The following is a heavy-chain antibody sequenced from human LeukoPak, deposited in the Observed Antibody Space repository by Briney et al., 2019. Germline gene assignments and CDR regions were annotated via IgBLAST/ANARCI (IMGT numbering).Heavy chain of an antibody. J-gene: IGHJ4*02. V-gene: IGHV4-38-2*02. CDR2: IYHSGNT. CDR1: GYSISTSYY. CDR3: ARAGYGDSDFDY. D-gene: IGHD4-17*01. Sequence: PSETLSLTCTVSGYSISTSYYWGWIRQPPGKGLEWIGSIYHSGNTYYNPSLKSRVTISVGTSKNQFSLKLNSVTAADTAVYYCARAGYGDSDFDYWGQGTLVTVSS.